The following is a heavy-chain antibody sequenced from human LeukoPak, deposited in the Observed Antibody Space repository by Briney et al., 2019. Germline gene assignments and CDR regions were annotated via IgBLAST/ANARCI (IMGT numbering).Heavy chain of an antibody. V-gene: IGHV4-4*07. CDR3: ARERGYDSSGYYFYYFDY. D-gene: IGHD3-22*01. Sequence: SETLSLTCTVSGGSISSYYWSWIRQPAGKGLEWIGRIYTSGSTNYNPSLKSRVTISIDASKNQFSLKLSSVTAADTAVYYCARERGYDSSGYYFYYFDYWGQGTLVTVSS. CDR2: IYTSGST. CDR1: GGSISSYY. J-gene: IGHJ4*02.